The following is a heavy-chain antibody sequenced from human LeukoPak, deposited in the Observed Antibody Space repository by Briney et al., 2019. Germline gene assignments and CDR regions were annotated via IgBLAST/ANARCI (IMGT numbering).Heavy chain of an antibody. CDR1: GFTFRSYN. V-gene: IGHV3-48*02. CDR3: ARSWDYYDRSGCYDY. D-gene: IGHD3-22*01. J-gene: IGHJ4*02. Sequence: GGSLRLSCAASGFTFRSYNMNWVRQAPGKGLEWVSFISSSSNTIYYADSVKGRFTISRDNAKNSLYLQMSSLRDEDTALYYCARSWDYYDRSGCYDYWGLGTLVTVSS. CDR2: ISSSSNTI.